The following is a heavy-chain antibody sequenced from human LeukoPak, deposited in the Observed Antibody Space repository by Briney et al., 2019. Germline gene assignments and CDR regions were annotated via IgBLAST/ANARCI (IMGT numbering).Heavy chain of an antibody. Sequence: PSETLSLTCGVYGGSLSGYYWSWISQSPGKGLEWIGEINHSGSRNKNPSLKRGVAISVDTSKNQFSLKRRYVTAADTAVYYCARINSTSSYDYWGQGTLVTVSS. J-gene: IGHJ4*02. V-gene: IGHV4-34*01. CDR3: ARINSTSSYDY. CDR2: INHSGSR. CDR1: GGSLSGYY. D-gene: IGHD6-6*01.